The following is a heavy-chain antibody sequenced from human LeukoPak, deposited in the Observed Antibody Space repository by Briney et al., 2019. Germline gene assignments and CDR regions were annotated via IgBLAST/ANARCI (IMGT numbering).Heavy chain of an antibody. J-gene: IGHJ4*02. D-gene: IGHD1-20*01. V-gene: IGHV4-59*12. CDR2: IYYSGST. CDR1: GGSISSYY. CDR3: ARDSLTGITYFDY. Sequence: SETLSLTCTVSGGSISSYYWSWIRQPPGKGLEWIGYIYYSGSTNYNPSLKSRVTMSVDTSKNQFSLKLSSVTAADTAVYYCARDSLTGITYFDYWGQGTLVTVSS.